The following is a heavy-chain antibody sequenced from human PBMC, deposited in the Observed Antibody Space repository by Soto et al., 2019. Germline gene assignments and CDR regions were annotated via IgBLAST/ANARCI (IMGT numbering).Heavy chain of an antibody. J-gene: IGHJ4*02. D-gene: IGHD3-22*01. V-gene: IGHV3-30-3*01. CDR1: GFTFSTSV. Sequence: QVQLVESGGGVVQPGGSLRLSCAASGFTFSTSVMHWVRQAPGKGLEWMAIISYGGVNKYYADSVKGRFTISRDISESTLYLQMNSLRTEDTAVYYCAREEFEDGRGHCDYWGQGTLVSGSS. CDR3: AREEFEDGRGHCDY. CDR2: ISYGGVNK.